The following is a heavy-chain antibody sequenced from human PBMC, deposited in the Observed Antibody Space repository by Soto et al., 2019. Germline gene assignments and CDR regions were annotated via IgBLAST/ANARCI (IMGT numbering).Heavy chain of an antibody. CDR3: ASGVVVVVSATRDGDFAI. D-gene: IGHD2-15*01. CDR1: GFTFSSYG. Sequence: QVQLVESGGGVVQPGRSLRLSCAASGFTFSSYGMHWVRQAPGKGLEWVAVIWYDGSNKYYADSVKGRFTISRDNSKNTLYLQMNSRRDEDTAVYYCASGVVVVVSATRDGDFAIWGHGTMVTVSS. CDR2: IWYDGSNK. V-gene: IGHV3-33*01. J-gene: IGHJ3*02.